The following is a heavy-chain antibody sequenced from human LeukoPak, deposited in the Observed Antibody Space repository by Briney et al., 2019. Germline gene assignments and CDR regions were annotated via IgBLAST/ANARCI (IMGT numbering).Heavy chain of an antibody. CDR1: GFTFSSYS. CDR3: ARGVTIFGVAFYGMDV. Sequence: GGSLRLSCAASGFTFSSYSMNWVRQAPGKGLEWVSSISSSSSYIYYADSLKGRFTISRDNAKNSLYLQMNSLRAEDTAVYYCARGVTIFGVAFYGMDVWGQGTTVTVSS. CDR2: ISSSSSYI. V-gene: IGHV3-21*01. J-gene: IGHJ6*02. D-gene: IGHD3-3*01.